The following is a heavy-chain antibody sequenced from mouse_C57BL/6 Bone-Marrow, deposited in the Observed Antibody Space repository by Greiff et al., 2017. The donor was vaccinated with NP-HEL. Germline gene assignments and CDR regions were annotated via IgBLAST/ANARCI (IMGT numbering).Heavy chain of an antibody. Sequence: EVMLVESEGGLVQPGSSMKLSCTASGFTFSDYYMAWVRQVPEKGLEWVANINYDGSSTYYLDSLKSRFIISRDNAKNILYLQMSSLKSEDTATYYCARDESNYYGFAYWGQGTLVTVSA. CDR2: INYDGSST. V-gene: IGHV5-16*01. J-gene: IGHJ3*01. CDR3: ARDESNYYGFAY. CDR1: GFTFSDYY. D-gene: IGHD1-1*01.